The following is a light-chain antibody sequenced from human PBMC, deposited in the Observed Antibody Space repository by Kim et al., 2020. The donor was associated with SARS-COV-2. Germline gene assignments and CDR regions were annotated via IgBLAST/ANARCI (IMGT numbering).Light chain of an antibody. Sequence: SLAPGESATLSCRARQSISTYLAWYQQKPGQAPSLLIYDASTRATGVPARFSGSGSGKDFTLTISSLEHEDFAVYFCQQRSDRDTFGPGTKVDIK. CDR1: QSISTY. J-gene: IGKJ3*01. CDR2: DAS. CDR3: QQRSDRDT. V-gene: IGKV3-11*01.